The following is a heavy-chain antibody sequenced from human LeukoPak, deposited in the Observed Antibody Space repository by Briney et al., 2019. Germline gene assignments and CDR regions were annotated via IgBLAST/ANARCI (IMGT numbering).Heavy chain of an antibody. Sequence: SETLSLTCTASGGSISSYYWSWIRQPAGKGLEWIGRIYTSRSTNYNPSLKSRVTMSVDTSKNQFSLKLSSVTAADTAVYYCAREASDSRGYWSYYFDYWGQGTLVTVSS. V-gene: IGHV4-4*07. CDR3: AREASDSRGYWSYYFDY. CDR1: GGSISSYY. D-gene: IGHD3-22*01. CDR2: IYTSRST. J-gene: IGHJ4*02.